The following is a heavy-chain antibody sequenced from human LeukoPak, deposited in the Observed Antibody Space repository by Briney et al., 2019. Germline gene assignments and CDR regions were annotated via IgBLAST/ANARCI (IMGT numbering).Heavy chain of an antibody. CDR3: ARSEQPVSPPVDP. V-gene: IGHV1-46*01. D-gene: IGHD6-13*01. Sequence: ASVKVSCKASGYTFTSYYMHWVRQAPGQGLEGMGMINPSGGSTSYAQKFQGRVTMTRDMSTSTVYMELSSLRSEDTAVYYCARSEQPVSPPVDPWGQGTLVTVSS. CDR1: GYTFTSYY. J-gene: IGHJ5*02. CDR2: INPSGGST.